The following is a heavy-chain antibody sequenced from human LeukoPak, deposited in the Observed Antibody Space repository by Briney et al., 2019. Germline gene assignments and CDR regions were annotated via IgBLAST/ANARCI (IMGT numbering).Heavy chain of an antibody. CDR2: INHSGST. D-gene: IGHD5-18*01. CDR1: GGSFSGYY. V-gene: IGHV4-34*01. CDR3: AREVRYSYGYLYYYYYMDV. Sequence: SETLSLTCAVYGGSFSGYYWSWIRQPPGKGLEWIGEINHSGSTNYNPSLKSRVTISVDTSKNQFSLKLSSVTAADTAVYYCAREVRYSYGYLYYYYYMDVWGKGTTVTVSS. J-gene: IGHJ6*03.